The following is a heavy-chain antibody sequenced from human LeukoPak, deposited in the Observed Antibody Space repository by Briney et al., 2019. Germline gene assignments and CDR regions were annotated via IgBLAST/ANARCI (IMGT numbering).Heavy chain of an antibody. CDR1: GITFSSYW. CDR3: RVLRYFDWIYFDY. D-gene: IGHD3-9*01. V-gene: IGHV3-7*01. Sequence: GGSLRLSCAASGITFSSYWISWVRQAPGKGVESVANIKQDGSEKYYVDSVKGRFTISRDNAKNSLYLQMNSLRAEDTAVYYCRVLRYFDWIYFDYWGQGTLVAVSS. J-gene: IGHJ4*02. CDR2: IKQDGSEK.